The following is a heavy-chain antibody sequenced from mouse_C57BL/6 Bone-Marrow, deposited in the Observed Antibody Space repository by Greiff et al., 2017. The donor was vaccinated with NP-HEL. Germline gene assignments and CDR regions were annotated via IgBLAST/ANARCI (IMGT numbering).Heavy chain of an antibody. CDR1: GYTFTSYW. CDR2: IDPSDSYT. J-gene: IGHJ3*01. D-gene: IGHD1-1*01. V-gene: IGHV1-50*01. CDR3: ARRSSYRFAY. Sequence: VQLQQPGAELVKPGASVKLSCKASGYTFTSYWMQWVKQRPGQGLEWIGEIDPSDSYTTYNQKFKGKATLTVDTSSSTAYMQLSSLTSEDSAVYYCARRSSYRFAYWGQGTLVTVSA.